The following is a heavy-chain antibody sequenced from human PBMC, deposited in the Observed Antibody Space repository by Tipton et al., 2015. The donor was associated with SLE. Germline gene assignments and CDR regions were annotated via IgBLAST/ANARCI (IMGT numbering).Heavy chain of an antibody. J-gene: IGHJ4*02. D-gene: IGHD7-27*01. CDR2: ISSSGSTI. Sequence: LSLTCTVSGGSISSSSYYWGWIRQAPGKGLEWVSYISSSGSTIYYADSVKGRFTISRDNAKNSLYLQMNSLRTEDTAVYYCARPLGWGQGTLVTVSS. CDR1: GGSISSSSYY. V-gene: IGHV3-11*01. CDR3: ARPLG.